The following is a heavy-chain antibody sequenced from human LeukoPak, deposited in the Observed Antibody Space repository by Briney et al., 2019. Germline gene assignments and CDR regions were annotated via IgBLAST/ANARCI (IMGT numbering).Heavy chain of an antibody. CDR3: ARGVAGSSGLLYYFDY. D-gene: IGHD6-25*01. J-gene: IGHJ4*02. V-gene: IGHV4-34*01. Sequence: SETLSLTCAVYGDSFSGYYRGWIRQPPGKGLEWIGEISHSGTINYNPSLKSRVTILVDTSKNQFSLNLSSVTAADTAVYYCARGVAGSSGLLYYFDYWGQGALVIVSS. CDR1: GDSFSGYY. CDR2: ISHSGTI.